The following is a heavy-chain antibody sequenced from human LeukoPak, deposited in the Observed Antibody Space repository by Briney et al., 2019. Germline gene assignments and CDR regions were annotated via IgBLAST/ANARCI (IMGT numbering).Heavy chain of an antibody. D-gene: IGHD3-10*01. Sequence: KSSETLSLTCTVSGGSISSGGYYWNWIRQPPGKGLEWIGYIYHSGSTYYNPSLKSRVTISVDRSKNQFSLKLSSVTAADTAVYYCARLPLGSADAFDIWGQGTMVTVSS. V-gene: IGHV4-30-2*01. CDR1: GGSISSGGYY. J-gene: IGHJ3*02. CDR2: IYHSGST. CDR3: ARLPLGSADAFDI.